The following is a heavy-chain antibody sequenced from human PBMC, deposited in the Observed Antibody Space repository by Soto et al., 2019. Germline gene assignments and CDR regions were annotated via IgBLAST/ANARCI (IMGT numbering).Heavy chain of an antibody. J-gene: IGHJ4*02. CDR3: ARARRVCSGGSCYSLFFDY. Sequence: SETLSLTCTVSGGSISSSSYYWGWIRRPPGKGLEWIGSIYYSGSTYYNPSLKSRVTISVDTSKNQFSLKLSSVTAADTAVYYCARARRVCSGGSCYSLFFDYWGQGTLVTVSS. CDR1: GGSISSSSYY. V-gene: IGHV4-39*07. D-gene: IGHD2-15*01. CDR2: IYYSGST.